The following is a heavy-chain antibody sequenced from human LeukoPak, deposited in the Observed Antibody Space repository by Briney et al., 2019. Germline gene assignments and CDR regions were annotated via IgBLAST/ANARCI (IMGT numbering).Heavy chain of an antibody. CDR2: IKGDGSEK. J-gene: IGHJ4*02. CDR1: GFTFSTYW. CDR3: ARRLGSSGWNADY. D-gene: IGHD6-19*01. Sequence: GGSLRLSCAASGFTFSTYWMAWVRQAPGKGLEWVANIKGDGSEKYHGDSVTGRFTISRDNAKNSLYLQMNSLRAEDTAVYYCARRLGSSGWNADYWGQGTLVTVSS. V-gene: IGHV3-7*01.